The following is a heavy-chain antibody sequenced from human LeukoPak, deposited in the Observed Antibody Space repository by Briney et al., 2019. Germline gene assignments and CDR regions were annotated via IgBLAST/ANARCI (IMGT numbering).Heavy chain of an antibody. CDR1: GFTFSSYA. CDR2: ISGSGGST. V-gene: IGHV3-23*01. D-gene: IGHD1-7*01. Sequence: TGGSLRLSCAASGFTFSSYAMSWVRQAPGKGLEWVSAISGSGGSTYYADSVKGRFTISRDNSKNTLYLQMNSLRAEDTVVYYCAGWGYNWNYRYFDYWGQGTLVTVSS. CDR3: AGWGYNWNYRYFDY. J-gene: IGHJ4*02.